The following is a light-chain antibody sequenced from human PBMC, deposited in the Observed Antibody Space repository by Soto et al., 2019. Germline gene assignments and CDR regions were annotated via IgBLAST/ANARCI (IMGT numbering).Light chain of an antibody. CDR3: QQYNTYPET. Sequence: DIPTTQSPSTVSASVGDRDTITCRASEKINKWLAWYQQKPGKAPKLLISDASSLESGVPSRFSGSGSGTEFTLTITSLQPDDFATYYCQQYNTYPETFGQGTKVDVK. CDR1: EKINKW. J-gene: IGKJ1*01. V-gene: IGKV1-5*01. CDR2: DAS.